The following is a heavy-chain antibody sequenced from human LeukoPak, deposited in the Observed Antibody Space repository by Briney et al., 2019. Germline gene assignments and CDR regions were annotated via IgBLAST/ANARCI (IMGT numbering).Heavy chain of an antibody. J-gene: IGHJ4*02. Sequence: PSQTLSLTCTVSGGSISSGSYYWSWIRQPAGKGLEWIGRIYTSGSTNYNPSLKSRVTISVDTSKNQFSLKLSSVTAADTAVYYCARGSPYSSSPKLDYWGQGTLVTVSS. CDR2: IYTSGST. D-gene: IGHD6-6*01. CDR3: ARGSPYSSSPKLDY. V-gene: IGHV4-61*02. CDR1: GGSISSGSYY.